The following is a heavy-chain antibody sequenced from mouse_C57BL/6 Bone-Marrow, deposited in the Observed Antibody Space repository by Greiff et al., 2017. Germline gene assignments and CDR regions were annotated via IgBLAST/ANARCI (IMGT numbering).Heavy chain of an antibody. CDR2: IYPRSGNT. Sequence: QVQLQQSGAELARPGASVKLSCKASGYTFTSYGISWVKQRTGQGLEWIGEIYPRSGNTYYNAKFKGKATLTADKSSSTAYMELRSLTSEDSAVYFCARGDYYAMDYWGQGTSVTVSS. V-gene: IGHV1-81*01. J-gene: IGHJ4*01. CDR1: GYTFTSYG. CDR3: ARGDYYAMDY.